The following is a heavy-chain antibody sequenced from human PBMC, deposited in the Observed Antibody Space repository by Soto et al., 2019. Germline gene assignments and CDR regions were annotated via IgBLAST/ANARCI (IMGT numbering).Heavy chain of an antibody. CDR2: IRNKANSYTT. J-gene: IGHJ4*02. CDR3: ARVTIDTSGYYLLFDY. D-gene: IGHD3-22*01. Sequence: EVQLVESGGGLVQPGGSLRLSCAASGFTFSDHYMDWVRQAPGKGLEWVGRIRNKANSYTTEYAASVKGRFTISRDDSTNSLHLQMNSLKTEDTAVYYCARVTIDTSGYYLLFDYWGQGTLVSVSS. CDR1: GFTFSDHY. V-gene: IGHV3-72*01.